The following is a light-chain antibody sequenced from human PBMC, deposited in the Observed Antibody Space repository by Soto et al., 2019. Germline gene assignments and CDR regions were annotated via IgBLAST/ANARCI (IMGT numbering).Light chain of an antibody. V-gene: IGKV1-5*01. CDR1: QSISSR. J-gene: IGKJ4*01. Sequence: DIQMTQSPSTLSASVGDRVTITCRASQSISSRLAWYQQKPGKAPKLLIYDASNLESGVPSRFSGSGSGTEFTLTISSLQPDDFATYYCQQYNSYSLTFGRGTKVEIK. CDR2: DAS. CDR3: QQYNSYSLT.